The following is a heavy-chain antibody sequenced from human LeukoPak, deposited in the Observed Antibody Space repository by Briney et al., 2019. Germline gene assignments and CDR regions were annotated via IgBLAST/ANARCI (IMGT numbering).Heavy chain of an antibody. D-gene: IGHD5-12*01. CDR1: GFTFSRSA. CDR3: AKEMKPWMHFDY. CDR2: ISHDGSNT. J-gene: IGHJ4*02. V-gene: IGHV3-30*18. Sequence: PGGSLRLSCAASGFTFSRSAVHWVRQAPGKGLEWVAVISHDGSNTDYTDSVKGRFTISRDNPKNTLYLQMNSLRAEDTAVYYCAKEMKPWMHFDYWGQGTLVTVSS.